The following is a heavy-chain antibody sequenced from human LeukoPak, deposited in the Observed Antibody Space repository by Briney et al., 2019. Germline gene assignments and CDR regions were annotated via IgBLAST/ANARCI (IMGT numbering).Heavy chain of an antibody. J-gene: IGHJ6*02. Sequence: SETLSLTCAVYGGSFSGYYWSWIRQPPGKGLEWXGEINHSGSTNYNPSLKSRVTISVDTSKNQFSLKLSSVTAADTAVYYCARGFPAGYRFPQYYYGMDVWGQGTTVTVSS. CDR3: ARGFPAGYRFPQYYYGMDV. V-gene: IGHV4-34*01. CDR2: INHSGST. CDR1: GGSFSGYY. D-gene: IGHD1-1*01.